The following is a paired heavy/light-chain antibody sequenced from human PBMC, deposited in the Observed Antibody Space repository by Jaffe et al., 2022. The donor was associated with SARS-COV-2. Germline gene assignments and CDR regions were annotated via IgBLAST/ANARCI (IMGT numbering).Light chain of an antibody. CDR1: QSLLHGNGYTY. V-gene: IGKV2-28*01. CDR3: FQGLQTPYT. CDR2: LGS. J-gene: IGKJ2*01. Sequence: DIVITQSPLSLPVTPGEPASISCRSTQSLLHGNGYTYLDWYLQKPGQSPQLLIYLGSNRASGVPDRFSGSGSGTDFTLKISRVEAEDVGVYYCFQGLQTPYTFGQGTKLEIK.
Heavy chain of an antibody. CDR3: AKDLGHSLLWFGGFH. V-gene: IGHV3-23*04. CDR2: ISGSGGRR. CDR1: GFNFGTCA. D-gene: IGHD3-10*01. J-gene: IGHJ1*01. Sequence: EVKLVESGGGLVQPGGSLRLSCVASGFNFGTCAMGWVRQAPGKGLEWVSEISGSGGRRDYADSVEGRFIVSRDNSKNTLYLQMNGLRAEDTGLYYCAKDLGHSLLWFGGFHWGQGTAVAVSS.